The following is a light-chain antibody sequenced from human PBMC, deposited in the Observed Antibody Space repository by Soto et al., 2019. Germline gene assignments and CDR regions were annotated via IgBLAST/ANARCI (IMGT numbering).Light chain of an antibody. CDR2: DAS. J-gene: IGKJ4*01. Sequence: EIVLTQSPATLSLSPGERATLSCRASQSVSSYLAWSQQKPGQAPRLLIYDASNRATGIPARFSSSGSGTDFTLTISSLEPEDFAVYYCQQRSDWPLTFGGGTKVDIK. CDR1: QSVSSY. CDR3: QQRSDWPLT. V-gene: IGKV3-11*01.